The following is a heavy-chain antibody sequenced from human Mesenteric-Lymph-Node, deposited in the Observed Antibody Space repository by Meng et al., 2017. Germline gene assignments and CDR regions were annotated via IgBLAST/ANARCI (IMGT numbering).Heavy chain of an antibody. D-gene: IGHD3-10*01. J-gene: IGHJ4*02. V-gene: IGHV3-30*01. Sequence: YADSVKGRFTISRDNSKNTLYLQMNSLRAEDTAVYYCARDPSSGTIDYWGQGTLVTVSS. CDR3: ARDPSSGTIDY.